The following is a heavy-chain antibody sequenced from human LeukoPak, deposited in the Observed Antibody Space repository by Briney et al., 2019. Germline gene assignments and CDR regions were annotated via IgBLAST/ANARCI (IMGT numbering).Heavy chain of an antibody. CDR2: IYYSGST. CDR3: ARTSRRGSGSYYFDY. V-gene: IGHV4-39*01. D-gene: IGHD3-10*01. CDR1: GGSISSSSYY. J-gene: IGHJ4*02. Sequence: PSETLSLTCTVSGGSISSSSYYWGWIRQPPGKGLEWIGSIYYSGSTYYNPSRKSRVTISVDKSKNPFSLKLSSVTAADTAVYYCARTSRRGSGSYYFDYWGQGTLVTVSS.